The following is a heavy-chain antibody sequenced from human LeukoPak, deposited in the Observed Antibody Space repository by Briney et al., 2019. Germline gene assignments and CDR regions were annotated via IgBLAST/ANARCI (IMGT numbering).Heavy chain of an antibody. J-gene: IGHJ4*02. CDR1: GFSLSTSGMC. CDR3: ARDSSGYYLPDY. Sequence: SGPTLVNPTQTLTLTCTFSGFSLSTSGMCVSWIRQPPGKALEWLARIDWDDDKYYSTSLKTRLTISKDASKNQVVLTMTNMDPVDTATYYCARDSSGYYLPDYWGQETLVTVSS. CDR2: IDWDDDK. D-gene: IGHD3-22*01. V-gene: IGHV2-70*11.